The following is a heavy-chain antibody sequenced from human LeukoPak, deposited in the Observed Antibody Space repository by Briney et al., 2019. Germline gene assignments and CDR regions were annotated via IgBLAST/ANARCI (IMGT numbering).Heavy chain of an antibody. Sequence: GGSLRLSCAASGFTFSSYSMNWVRQAPGKGLEWVSSISSSSSYIYYADSVKGRFTISRDNAKNSLYLQMNSLRAEDTAVYYCARDPDGYSGYDPEASGAFDIWGQGTMVTVSS. V-gene: IGHV3-21*01. CDR1: GFTFSSYS. CDR3: ARDPDGYSGYDPEASGAFDI. D-gene: IGHD5-12*01. CDR2: ISSSSSYI. J-gene: IGHJ3*02.